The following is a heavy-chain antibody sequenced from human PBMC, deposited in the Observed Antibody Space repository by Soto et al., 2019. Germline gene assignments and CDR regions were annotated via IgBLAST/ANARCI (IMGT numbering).Heavy chain of an antibody. V-gene: IGHV3-66*01. Sequence: EVQLVESGGGLVQPGGSLRLSCAASGFTVSSSYLYWFRQAPGKGLEWVSSIYKSGDTYYADSVKGRFTISRDNYKSTLFLQMNGLRAEDTAVYYCARGTVGTNPNWLGPWGQGTLVTVSS. J-gene: IGHJ5*02. CDR3: ARGTVGTNPNWLGP. CDR1: GFTVSSSY. CDR2: IYKSGDT. D-gene: IGHD1-26*01.